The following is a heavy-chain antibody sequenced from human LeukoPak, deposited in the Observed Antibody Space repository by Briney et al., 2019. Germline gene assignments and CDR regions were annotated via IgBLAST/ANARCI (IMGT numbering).Heavy chain of an antibody. Sequence: SETLSLTCTVSGGSISSGDYYWSWIRQPPGKGLEWIGYIYYSGSTYYNPSLKSRVTISVDTSKNQFSLKLSSVTAADTAVYYCARDPTGYSGREVGYWGQGTLVTVSS. CDR3: ARDPTGYSGREVGY. CDR2: IYYSGST. J-gene: IGHJ4*02. CDR1: GGSISSGDYY. V-gene: IGHV4-30-4*08. D-gene: IGHD6-13*01.